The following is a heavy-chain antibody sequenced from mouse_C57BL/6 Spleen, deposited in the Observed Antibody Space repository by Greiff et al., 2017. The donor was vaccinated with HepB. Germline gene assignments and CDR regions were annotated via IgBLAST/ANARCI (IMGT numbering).Heavy chain of an antibody. J-gene: IGHJ2*01. D-gene: IGHD2-4*01. Sequence: VQVVESGAELARPGASVKLSCKASGYTFTSYGISWVKQRTGQGLEWIGEIYPRSGNTYYNEKFKGKATLPADKTSSTAYMELRSLSSEDSAVYFCAREGIYYDYHLYYSDYWGHGTTLTVSS. CDR2: IYPRSGNT. V-gene: IGHV1-81*01. CDR3: AREGIYYDYHLYYSDY. CDR1: GYTFTSYG.